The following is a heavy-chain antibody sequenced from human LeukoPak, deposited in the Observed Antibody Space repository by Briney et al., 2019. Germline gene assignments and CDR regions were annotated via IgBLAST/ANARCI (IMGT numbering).Heavy chain of an antibody. D-gene: IGHD1-26*01. CDR1: GFTFSSYA. V-gene: IGHV3-30-3*01. Sequence: GGSLRLSCAASGFTFSSYAMPWVRQAPGKGLEWVAVISYDGSNKYYADSVKGRFTISRDNSKNTLYLQMNSLRAEDTAVYYCARDPQWELLAPQSYFDYWGQGTLVTASS. CDR2: ISYDGSNK. CDR3: ARDPQWELLAPQSYFDY. J-gene: IGHJ4*02.